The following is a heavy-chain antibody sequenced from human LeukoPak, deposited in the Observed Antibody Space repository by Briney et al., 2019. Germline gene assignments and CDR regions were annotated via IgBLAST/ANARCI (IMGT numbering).Heavy chain of an antibody. CDR2: INHSGST. V-gene: IGHV4-34*01. Sequence: PSETLSLTCAVYGGSFSGYYWSWIRQPPGKGLEWIGEINHSGSTNYNPSLKSRVTISVDTSKNQFSLKLSSVTAADTAVYYCARTSAYYYDSSGHYWGYYFDYWGQGTLVTVSS. CDR3: ARTSAYYYDSSGHYWGYYFDY. CDR1: GGSFSGYY. J-gene: IGHJ4*02. D-gene: IGHD3-22*01.